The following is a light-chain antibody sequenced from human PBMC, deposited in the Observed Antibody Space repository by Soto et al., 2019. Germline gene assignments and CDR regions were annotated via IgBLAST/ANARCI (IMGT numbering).Light chain of an antibody. CDR3: SSYTTTSVV. CDR2: EVS. CDR1: TSDVGSYYR. V-gene: IGLV2-18*02. Sequence: QSALTQPPSVSGSPGQSVTISCTGATSDVGSYYRVSWFQLPPGTAPKLMIFEVSNRPSGVPDRFSGSKSGNTASLTISGLQAEDEADYSCSSYTTTSVVFGGGTKLTVL. J-gene: IGLJ2*01.